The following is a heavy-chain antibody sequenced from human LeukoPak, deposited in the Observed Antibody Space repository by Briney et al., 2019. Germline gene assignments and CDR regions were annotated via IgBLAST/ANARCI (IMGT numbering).Heavy chain of an antibody. CDR1: GGSISSYY. CDR2: IHYSGST. D-gene: IGHD4-17*01. J-gene: IGHJ4*02. Sequence: SETLSLTCTVSGGSISSYYWSWIRQPPGKGLEWIGYIHYSGSTNYKSSLKSRVTISVDTSKNQFSLKLSSVTAADTAVYYCARGNPYGDYYVYGYYFDYWGQGTLVTVSS. V-gene: IGHV4-59*01. CDR3: ARGNPYGDYYVYGYYFDY.